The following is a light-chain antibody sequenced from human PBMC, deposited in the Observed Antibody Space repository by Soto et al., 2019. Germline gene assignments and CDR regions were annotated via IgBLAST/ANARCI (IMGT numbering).Light chain of an antibody. Sequence: AIQMTQSPSSLSASVGDRVTITCRASQAIGTDLGWYHQKPGKAPNLLIYAASSLQTGVPSRFRGSGSGTDFTLTISILQPEDLAVYYCQQYSRAPRTFGQGTKVEIK. CDR2: AAS. J-gene: IGKJ1*01. V-gene: IGKV1-6*01. CDR1: QAIGTD. CDR3: QQYSRAPRT.